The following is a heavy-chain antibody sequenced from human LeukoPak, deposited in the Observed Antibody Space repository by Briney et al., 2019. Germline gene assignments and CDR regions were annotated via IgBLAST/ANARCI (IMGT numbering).Heavy chain of an antibody. J-gene: IGHJ6*03. CDR3: ARKGYCSGGSCWGYMDV. CDR2: IIPILGIA. CDR1: GGTFSSYA. D-gene: IGHD2-15*01. Sequence: ASVKVSCKASGGTFSSYAISWVRQAPGQGLEWMGRIIPILGIANYAQKFQGRVTITADKSTSTAYMELSSLRSEDTAVYYCARKGYCSGGSCWGYMDVWGKGTTVTVSS. V-gene: IGHV1-69*04.